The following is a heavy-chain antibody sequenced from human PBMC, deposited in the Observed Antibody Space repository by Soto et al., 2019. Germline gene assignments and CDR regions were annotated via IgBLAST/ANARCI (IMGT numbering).Heavy chain of an antibody. Sequence: EVQLVESGGGLVQPGGSLRLSCAGSGFTFSSYAMTWVRQAPGKGLEWVSAISGSGGSTYYADSVKGRFTISRDNSRNRLYLQMNSLRAEDTAIYYCAKGSAPREWELIYFDYWGQGTLVTVSS. V-gene: IGHV3-23*04. J-gene: IGHJ4*02. CDR1: GFTFSSYA. CDR3: AKGSAPREWELIYFDY. D-gene: IGHD1-26*01. CDR2: ISGSGGST.